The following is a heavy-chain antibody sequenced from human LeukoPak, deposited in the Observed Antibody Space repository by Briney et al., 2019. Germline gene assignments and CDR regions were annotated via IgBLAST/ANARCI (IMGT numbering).Heavy chain of an antibody. V-gene: IGHV1-18*01. D-gene: IGHD3-3*01. Sequence: ASVKVSCKASGYTFTSYGISWVRQAPGQGLEWMGWISAYNGNTNYAQKLQGRVTMTTDTSTSTAYMELRSLRSDDTAVYYCARDRYYDFWSDMYNWFDPWGQGTLATVSS. CDR2: ISAYNGNT. J-gene: IGHJ5*02. CDR1: GYTFTSYG. CDR3: ARDRYYDFWSDMYNWFDP.